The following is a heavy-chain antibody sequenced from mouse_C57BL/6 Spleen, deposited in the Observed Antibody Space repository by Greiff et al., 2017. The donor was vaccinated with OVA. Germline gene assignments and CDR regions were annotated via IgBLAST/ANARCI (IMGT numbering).Heavy chain of an antibody. CDR2: ISYDGSN. CDR3: ARDRDYYGSSNWFAY. Sequence: EVKLMESGPGLVKPSQSLSLTCSVTGYSITSGYYWNWIRQFPGNKLEWMGYISYDGSNNYNPSLKNRISITRDTSKNQFFLKLNSVTTEDTATYYCARDRDYYGSSNWFAYWGQGTLVTVSA. CDR1: GYSITSGYY. J-gene: IGHJ3*01. D-gene: IGHD1-1*01. V-gene: IGHV3-6*01.